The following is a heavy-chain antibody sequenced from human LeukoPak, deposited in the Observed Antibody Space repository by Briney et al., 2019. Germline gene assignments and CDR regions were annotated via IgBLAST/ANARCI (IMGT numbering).Heavy chain of an antibody. Sequence: SETLSLTCAVYGGSFSGYYWSWIRQPPGKGLEWIGEINHSGSTNYNPSLKSRVTISVDTSKNQFSLKLSSVTAADTAVYYCASFGSSSLDYWGQGTLVTVSS. V-gene: IGHV4-34*01. D-gene: IGHD6-6*01. J-gene: IGHJ4*02. CDR1: GGSFSGYY. CDR2: INHSGST. CDR3: ASFGSSSLDY.